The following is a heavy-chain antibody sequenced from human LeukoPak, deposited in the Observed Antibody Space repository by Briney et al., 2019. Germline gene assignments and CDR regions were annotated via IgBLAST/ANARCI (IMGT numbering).Heavy chain of an antibody. CDR1: GFTFSSYW. J-gene: IGHJ4*02. Sequence: GGSLRLSCAASGFTFSSYWMHWVRQAPGKGLVWVSRINTDGSSTSYADSVKGRFTISRDNAKNTLYLQMNSLRAEDTAVYYCARGFGPTYYFDYWGQGTLVTVSS. CDR2: INTDGSST. CDR3: ARGFGPTYYFDY. D-gene: IGHD3-3*01. V-gene: IGHV3-74*01.